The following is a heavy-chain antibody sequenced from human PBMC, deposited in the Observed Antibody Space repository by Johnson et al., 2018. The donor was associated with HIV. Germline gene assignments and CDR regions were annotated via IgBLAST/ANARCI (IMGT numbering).Heavy chain of an antibody. CDR1: GFTFSSYG. J-gene: IGHJ3*02. D-gene: IGHD6-13*01. Sequence: QVQLVESGGGVVQPGGSLRLSCAASGFTFSSYGMYWVRQAPGKGLEWVAFIRYDGSNKYYADSVKGRFTISRDNSKNTLYLQMNSLRAEDTAVYYCAYPREGSSWSNDAFDIWGQGTMVTVSS. CDR3: AYPREGSSWSNDAFDI. V-gene: IGHV3-30*02. CDR2: IRYDGSNK.